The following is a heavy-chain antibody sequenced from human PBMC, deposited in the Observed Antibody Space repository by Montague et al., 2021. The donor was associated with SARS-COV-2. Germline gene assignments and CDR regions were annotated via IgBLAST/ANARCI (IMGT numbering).Heavy chain of an antibody. Sequence: SETLSLTCSVSGGSINNYYWGWVRQSPGKGLEWIGYIYYSGSVTTSYNPSLKSRVSISVDTSENQFSLKLTSVTAADTAVYYCAGRGVGEVFARFMYWYFDVWGRGSLVTVSS. J-gene: IGHJ2*01. V-gene: IGHV4-59*13. CDR1: GGSINNYY. CDR2: IYYSGSVTT. CDR3: AGRGVGEVFARFMYWYFDV. D-gene: IGHD2-21*01.